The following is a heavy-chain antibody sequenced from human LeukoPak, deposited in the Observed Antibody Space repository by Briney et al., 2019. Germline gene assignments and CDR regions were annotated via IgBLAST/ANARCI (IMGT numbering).Heavy chain of an antibody. CDR2: INHSGST. Sequence: SETLSLTCAVYGGSFSGYYWSWIRQPPGKGLEWIGEINHSGSTNYNPSLKSRVTISVDTSKNQFSLKLSSVTAADTAVYYCARGTRIAAPGNYWGQGTLVTVSS. J-gene: IGHJ4*02. D-gene: IGHD6-13*01. V-gene: IGHV4-34*01. CDR3: ARGTRIAAPGNY. CDR1: GGSFSGYY.